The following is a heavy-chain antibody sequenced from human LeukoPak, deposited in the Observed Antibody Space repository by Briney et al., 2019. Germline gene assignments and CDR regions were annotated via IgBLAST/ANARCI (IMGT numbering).Heavy chain of an antibody. CDR2: ISWNSGSI. CDR3: AKDMSEVVVAATFDY. V-gene: IGHV3-9*01. D-gene: IGHD2-15*01. CDR1: GFTFDDYA. J-gene: IGHJ4*02. Sequence: GGSLRLSCAASGFTFDDYAMHWVRQAPGKGLEWVSGISWNSGSIGYADSVKGRFTISRDNAKNSLYLQMNSLRAEDTALYYCAKDMSEVVVAATFDYWGQGTLVTVSS.